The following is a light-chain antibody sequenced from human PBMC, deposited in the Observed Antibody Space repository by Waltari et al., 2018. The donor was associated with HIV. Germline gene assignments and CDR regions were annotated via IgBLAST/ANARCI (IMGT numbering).Light chain of an antibody. V-gene: IGLV3-25*03. CDR1: ALTKQF. Sequence: SYELTQPPSVSVSPGQTATITCSGDALTKQFAYWYQQQPGQAPVLVIYKDSGRPSGIPDRFSGSNSVTTVTLIISGVQAEDEADYYCESADSTGNYWAFGGGTKLTVL. CDR2: KDS. CDR3: ESADSTGNYWA. J-gene: IGLJ2*01.